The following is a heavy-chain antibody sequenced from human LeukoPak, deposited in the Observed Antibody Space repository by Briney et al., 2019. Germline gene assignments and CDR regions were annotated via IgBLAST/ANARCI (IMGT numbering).Heavy chain of an antibody. D-gene: IGHD3-22*01. J-gene: IGHJ4*02. CDR3: AKDPMIVVVNDFDY. CDR2: ISGSGGTT. V-gene: IGHV3-23*01. CDR1: GFTFSSYA. Sequence: PGGSLRLSCAASGFTFSSYAMSWVRQAPGKGLEWVSAISGSGGTTYYADSVKGRFTISRDNSKNTMYLQMNSLRAEDTAVYYCAKDPMIVVVNDFDYWGQGTLVTVSS.